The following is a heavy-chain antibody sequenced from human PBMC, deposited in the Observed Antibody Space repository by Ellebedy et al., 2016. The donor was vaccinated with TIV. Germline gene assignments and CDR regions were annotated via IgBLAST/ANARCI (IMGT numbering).Heavy chain of an antibody. Sequence: AASVKVSCKASGYTFTSYYMHWVRQAPGQGLEWMGWISAYNGNTNYAQKLQGRVTMTTDTSTSTAYMELRSLRSDDTAVYYCARGYYGSGSYPTFDYWGQGTLVTVSS. CDR3: ARGYYGSGSYPTFDY. V-gene: IGHV1-18*04. CDR2: ISAYNGNT. CDR1: GYTFTSYY. J-gene: IGHJ4*02. D-gene: IGHD3-10*01.